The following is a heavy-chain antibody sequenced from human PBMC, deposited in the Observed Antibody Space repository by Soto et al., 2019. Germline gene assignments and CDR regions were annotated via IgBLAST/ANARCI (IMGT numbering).Heavy chain of an antibody. Sequence: SETLSLTCTVSGGSISSSSYYWGWIRQPPGKELEWIGSIYYSGSTYYNPSLKSRVTISVDTSKNQFSLKLSSVTAADTAVYYCARHTRDFWSGYHPYYFDYWGQGTLVTVSS. CDR1: GGSISSSSYY. V-gene: IGHV4-39*01. CDR2: IYYSGST. D-gene: IGHD3-3*01. J-gene: IGHJ4*02. CDR3: ARHTRDFWSGYHPYYFDY.